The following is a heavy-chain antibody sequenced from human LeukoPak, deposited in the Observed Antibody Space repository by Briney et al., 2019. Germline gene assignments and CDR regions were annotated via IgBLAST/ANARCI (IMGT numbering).Heavy chain of an antibody. CDR1: GFTFSSYW. D-gene: IGHD2-15*01. CDR2: INHSGST. CDR3: ARGNGYCSGDFCYSRPHFY. Sequence: GSLRLSCAASGFTFSSYWMSWVRQPPGKGLEWIGEINHSGSTNYNPSLKSRVTISVDTSMNQFSLKLNSVTAADTAVYYCARGNGYCSGDFCYSRPHFYWGQGTLVTVSS. V-gene: IGHV4-34*01. J-gene: IGHJ4*02.